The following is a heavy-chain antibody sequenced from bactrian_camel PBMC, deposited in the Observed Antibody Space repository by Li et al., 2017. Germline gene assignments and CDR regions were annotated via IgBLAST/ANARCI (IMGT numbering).Heavy chain of an antibody. V-gene: IGHV3S42*01. D-gene: IGHD3*01. J-gene: IGHJ4*01. CDR3: AAERGYCRIQRMSPGH. Sequence: VQLVESGGGSVQPGGPLRLSGKASGFIFKLYPMSWVRQAPGKGLERVAAIDNDGNTSYMDPVKGRFTISFKDNAKNTLYLQMNMLRPEDTGMYFCAAERGYCRIQRMSPGHWGQGT. CDR2: IDNDGNT. CDR1: GFIFKLYP.